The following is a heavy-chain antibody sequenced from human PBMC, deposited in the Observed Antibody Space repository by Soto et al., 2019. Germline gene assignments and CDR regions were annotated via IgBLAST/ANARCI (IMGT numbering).Heavy chain of an antibody. D-gene: IGHD6-13*01. V-gene: IGHV4-59*03. J-gene: IGHJ4*02. CDR2: IYHTGTT. Sequence: SETLSLTCTVSGDSIRSSYWTWIRQAPGRGLEWIGDIYHTGTTNYNPSLRSRVSISVDTSKNQFSLRLRSVTAADTAIYFRAKISAGSTDETMFTVFGHWGQGTLVTVSS. CDR1: GDSIRSSY. CDR3: AKISAGSTDETMFTVFGH.